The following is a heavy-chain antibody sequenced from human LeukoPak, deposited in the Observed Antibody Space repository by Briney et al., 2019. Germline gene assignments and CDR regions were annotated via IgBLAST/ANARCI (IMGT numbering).Heavy chain of an antibody. V-gene: IGHV1-46*01. D-gene: IGHD4-17*01. CDR2: INPSGGST. Sequence: ASVKVSCKASGYTFTSYYMHWVRQAPGQGLEWMGIINPSGGSTSYAQKFQGRVTMTRDTSTSTVYMELSSLRSEDTAVYYCARVLSGDYHRGDYWYFDLWGRGTLVTV. J-gene: IGHJ2*01. CDR1: GYTFTSYY. CDR3: ARVLSGDYHRGDYWYFDL.